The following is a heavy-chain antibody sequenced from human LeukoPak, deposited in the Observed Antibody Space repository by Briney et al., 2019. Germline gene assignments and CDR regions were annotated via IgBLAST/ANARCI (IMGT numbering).Heavy chain of an antibody. J-gene: IGHJ3*02. V-gene: IGHV4-59*08. CDR2: IYYSGST. CDR3: ARGMITFGGVIVIGPLNDAFDI. Sequence: PSETLSLTCTVSGGPISSYYWSWIRQPPGKGLEWIGYIYYSGSTNYNPSLKSRVTISVDTSKNQFSLKLSSVTAADTAVYYCARGMITFGGVIVIGPLNDAFDIWGQGTMVTVPS. CDR1: GGPISSYY. D-gene: IGHD3-16*02.